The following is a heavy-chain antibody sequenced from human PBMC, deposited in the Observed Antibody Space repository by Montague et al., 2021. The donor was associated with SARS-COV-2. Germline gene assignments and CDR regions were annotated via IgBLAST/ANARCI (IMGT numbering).Heavy chain of an antibody. CDR2: IDPSDSYT. CDR1: GYSFTSYW. V-gene: IGHV5-10-1*01. J-gene: IGHJ6*02. D-gene: IGHD6-13*01. Sequence: QSGAEVKKPGESLRISCKGSGYSFTSYWISWVRQMPGKGLEWMGRIDPSDSYTNYSPSFQGHVTISADKSISTAYLQWSSLKASDTAMYYCATDIAAAGQTYYYYYGMDVWGQGTTATVSS. CDR3: ATDIAAAGQTYYYYYGMDV.